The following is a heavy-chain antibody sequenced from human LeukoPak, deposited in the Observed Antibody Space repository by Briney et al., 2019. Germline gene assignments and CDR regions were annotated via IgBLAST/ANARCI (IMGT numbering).Heavy chain of an antibody. J-gene: IGHJ6*02. V-gene: IGHV1-8*02. Sequence: ASVKVSCKASGGTFSSYAISWVRQAPGQGLEWMGWMNPNSGNTGYAQKFQGRVTMTRNTSISTAYMELSSLRSEDTAVYYCARERGTDIVVVPAASYGMDVWGQGTTVTVSS. CDR2: MNPNSGNT. CDR1: GGTFSSYA. D-gene: IGHD2-2*01. CDR3: ARERGTDIVVVPAASYGMDV.